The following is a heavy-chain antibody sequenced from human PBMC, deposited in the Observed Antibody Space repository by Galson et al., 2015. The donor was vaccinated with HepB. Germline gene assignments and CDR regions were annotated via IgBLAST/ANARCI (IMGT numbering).Heavy chain of an antibody. CDR2: IYYSGAT. CDR3: ARDQRRGGIDY. J-gene: IGHJ4*02. D-gene: IGHD3-16*01. Sequence: TLSLTCTVSGGSISSGGYYWSWIRQSPGKGLEWIGDIYYSGATYYNPSLRSRLTISLDTSRNQFSLQLRSVTAADTAVYYCARDQRRGGIDYWGQGTLVTVSS. V-gene: IGHV4-31*03. CDR1: GGSISSGGYY.